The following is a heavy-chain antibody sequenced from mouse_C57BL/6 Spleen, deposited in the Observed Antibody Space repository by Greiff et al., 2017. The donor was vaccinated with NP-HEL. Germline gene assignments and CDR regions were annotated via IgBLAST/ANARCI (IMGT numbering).Heavy chain of an antibody. Sequence: EVKVVESEGGLVQPGSSMTLSCTASGFTFSDYYMAWVRQVPEKGLEWVANINYDGSSTYYLDSLKSRFIISRDNAKNILYLQMSSLKSEDTATYYCARELTGTRYFDVWGTGTTVTVSS. V-gene: IGHV5-16*01. J-gene: IGHJ1*03. D-gene: IGHD4-1*01. CDR3: ARELTGTRYFDV. CDR1: GFTFSDYY. CDR2: INYDGSST.